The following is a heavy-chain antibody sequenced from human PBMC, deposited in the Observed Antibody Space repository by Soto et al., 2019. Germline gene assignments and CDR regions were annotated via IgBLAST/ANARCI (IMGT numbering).Heavy chain of an antibody. J-gene: IGHJ1*01. Sequence: GGSLRLSGAASGFTFSTYAMIWARQAPGKGLEWVSAISGSGDSTYYADSVKGRFTISRDNSKNTLYLQMSSLRAEDTAIYYCAKDSFINLRGYDSYWGQGTLVTVSS. V-gene: IGHV3-23*01. CDR3: AKDSFINLRGYDSY. CDR2: ISGSGDST. D-gene: IGHD5-12*01. CDR1: GFTFSTYA.